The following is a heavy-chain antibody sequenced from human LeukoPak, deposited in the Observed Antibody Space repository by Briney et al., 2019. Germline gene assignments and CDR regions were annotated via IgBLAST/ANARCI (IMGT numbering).Heavy chain of an antibody. CDR2: ISMTGTYI. D-gene: IGHD5-12*01. CDR3: ARETITAADKFVF. V-gene: IGHV3-21*01. CDR1: EYTISIFT. J-gene: IGHJ4*02. Sequence: PGGSLSPVYVVSEYTISIFTMNWDRQAPGKGLEWISSISMTGTYINYADSVKGRFTIYRDNAKNSLYLQMNSLRVEDTAIYYCARETITAADKFVFWGQGTLVTVSS.